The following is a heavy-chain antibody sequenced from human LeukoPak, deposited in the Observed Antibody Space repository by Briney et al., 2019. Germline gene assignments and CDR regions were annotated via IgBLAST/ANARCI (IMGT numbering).Heavy chain of an antibody. D-gene: IGHD3-22*01. J-gene: IGHJ3*02. CDR2: ISGSGGST. CDR1: GFTFSSYA. Sequence: GGSLRLSCAASGFTFSSYAMTWVRQAPGKGLEWVSAISGSGGSTYYADSVKGRFTISRDNSKNTLYLQMNSLRAEDTAVYYCAKDYYYDSSGYYYGRAFDIWGQGTMVTVSS. CDR3: AKDYYYDSSGYYYGRAFDI. V-gene: IGHV3-23*01.